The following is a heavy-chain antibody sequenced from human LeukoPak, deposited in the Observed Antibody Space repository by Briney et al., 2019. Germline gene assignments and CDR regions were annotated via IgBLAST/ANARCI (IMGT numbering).Heavy chain of an antibody. CDR2: INHSGST. CDR3: ARGGNIVVVVAATSVVWFDP. J-gene: IGHJ5*02. D-gene: IGHD2-15*01. V-gene: IGHV4-34*01. CDR1: GGSFSGYY. Sequence: SETLSLTCAVYGGSFSGYYWSWIRQPPGKGLEWIGEINHSGSTSYNPSLKSRVTISVDTSKNQFSLKLSSVTAADTAVYYCARGGNIVVVVAATSVVWFDPWGQGTLVTVSS.